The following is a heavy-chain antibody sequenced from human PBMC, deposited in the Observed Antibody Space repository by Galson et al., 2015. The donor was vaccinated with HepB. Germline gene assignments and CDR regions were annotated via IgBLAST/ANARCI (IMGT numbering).Heavy chain of an antibody. D-gene: IGHD6-13*01. V-gene: IGHV6-1*01. CDR2: TYYRSKWYN. Sequence: CAISGDSVSSNSAAWNWIRQSPSRGLEWLGRTYYRSKWYNDYAVSVKSRITINPDTSKNQFSLQLNSVTPEDTAVYYCARAPSPYSSSWYGGGDYFDYWGQGTLVTVSS. J-gene: IGHJ4*02. CDR1: GDSVSSNSAA. CDR3: ARAPSPYSSSWYGGGDYFDY.